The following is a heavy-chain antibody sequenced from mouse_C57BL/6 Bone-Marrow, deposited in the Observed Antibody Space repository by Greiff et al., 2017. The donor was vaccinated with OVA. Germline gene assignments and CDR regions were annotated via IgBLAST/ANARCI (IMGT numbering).Heavy chain of an antibody. V-gene: IGHV5-15*01. J-gene: IGHJ4*01. Sequence: EVQLVESGGGLVQPGGSLKLSCAASGFTFSDYGMAWVRQAPRQGPEWVAFISNLAFSIYYAATVTGRFTISRENAKNTLSLEMSSQRSDDTAMYYCASLRRGYYSMDYWGQGTSVTVSS. D-gene: IGHD2-12*01. CDR1: GFTFSDYG. CDR2: ISNLAFSI. CDR3: ASLRRGYYSMDY.